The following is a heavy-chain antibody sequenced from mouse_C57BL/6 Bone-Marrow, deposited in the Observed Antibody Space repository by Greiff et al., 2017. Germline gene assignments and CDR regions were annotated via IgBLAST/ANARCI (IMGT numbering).Heavy chain of an antibody. CDR2: IDPSDSYT. V-gene: IGHV1-59*01. CDR1: GYTFTSYW. J-gene: IGHJ2*01. Sequence: QVQLQQPGAELVRPGTSVKLSCKASGYTFTSYWMHWVKQRPGQGLEWIGVIDPSDSYTNYNQKFKGKATLTVDTSSSTAYMQLSSLTSEDSAVYYGARGAHYYGSSYGYWGQGTTLTVSS. CDR3: ARGAHYYGSSYGY. D-gene: IGHD1-1*01.